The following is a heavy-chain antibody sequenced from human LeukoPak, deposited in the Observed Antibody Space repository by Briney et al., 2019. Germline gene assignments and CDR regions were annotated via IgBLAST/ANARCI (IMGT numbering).Heavy chain of an antibody. J-gene: IGHJ4*02. Sequence: GASVKVSCKASGYTFTSYGINWVRQAPGQGLEWMGWISAYNGNTNYAQKPQGRVTMTTDTSTTTAYMELRSLRSDDTAVYYCARDRADYYGSGSYDYWGQGTLVTVSS. CDR1: GYTFTSYG. CDR2: ISAYNGNT. V-gene: IGHV1-18*01. CDR3: ARDRADYYGSGSYDY. D-gene: IGHD3-10*01.